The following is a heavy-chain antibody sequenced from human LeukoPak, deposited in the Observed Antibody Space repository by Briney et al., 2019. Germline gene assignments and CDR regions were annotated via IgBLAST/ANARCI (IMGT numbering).Heavy chain of an antibody. CDR1: GFTFSSYA. CDR2: ISGSSNT. D-gene: IGHD2-15*01. CDR3: ARDTPLGCFDY. J-gene: IGHJ4*02. Sequence: GGSLRLSCAASGFTFSSYAMSWLRQAPGQGLEWVSAISGSSNTYYADSVKGRFTISRDNAKNSLYLQMNSLRAEDTAVYYCARDTPLGCFDYWGQGTLVTVSS. V-gene: IGHV3-23*01.